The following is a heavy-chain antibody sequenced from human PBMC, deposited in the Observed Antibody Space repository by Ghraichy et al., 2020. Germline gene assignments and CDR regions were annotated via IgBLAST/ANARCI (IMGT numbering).Heavy chain of an antibody. CDR3: AKDTLVGPTTAYSGFDF. Sequence: GGSLRLSCAASGFTFRSYAMSWVRQAQGKGLEWVSAISDSGGSTYYADSVKGRFTISRDNSKNTLFLQMNKLRAEDTAVYYCAKDTLVGPTTAYSGFDFWGQGSLVTVSS. CDR2: ISDSGGST. CDR1: GFTFRSYA. V-gene: IGHV3-23*01. J-gene: IGHJ4*02. D-gene: IGHD2-8*02.